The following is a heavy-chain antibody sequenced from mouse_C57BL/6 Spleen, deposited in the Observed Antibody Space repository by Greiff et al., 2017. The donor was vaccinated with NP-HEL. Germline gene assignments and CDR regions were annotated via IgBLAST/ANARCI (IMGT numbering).Heavy chain of an antibody. Sequence: QVQLQQPGAELVRPGSSVKLSCKASGYTFTSYWMHWVKQRPIQGLEWIGNIDPSDSETHYNQKFKDKATLTVDKSSSTAYMQLSSLTSEDSSVYYFARGGGRWAMDYWGQGTSVTVSS. CDR2: IDPSDSET. J-gene: IGHJ4*01. V-gene: IGHV1-52*01. CDR3: ARGGGRWAMDY. D-gene: IGHD1-1*02. CDR1: GYTFTSYW.